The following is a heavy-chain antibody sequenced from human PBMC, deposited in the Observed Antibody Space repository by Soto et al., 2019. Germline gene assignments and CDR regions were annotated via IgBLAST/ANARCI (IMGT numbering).Heavy chain of an antibody. CDR3: ARGRKLLEWLLYFDY. CDR1: GGTFSSYA. Sequence: QVQLVQSGAEVKKPGSSVKVSCKASGGTFSSYAIIWVRQAPGQGLEWMGGIIPIFGTANYAQKFQGRVTITADEPTTTAYMELSSLRSEDTAVYYCARGRKLLEWLLYFDYWGQGTLVSVSS. CDR2: IIPIFGTA. J-gene: IGHJ4*02. V-gene: IGHV1-69*12. D-gene: IGHD3-3*01.